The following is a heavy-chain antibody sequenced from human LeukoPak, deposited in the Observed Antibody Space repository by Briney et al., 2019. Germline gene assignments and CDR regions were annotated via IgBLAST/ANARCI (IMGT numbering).Heavy chain of an antibody. V-gene: IGHV3-21*01. D-gene: IGHD3-10*01. CDR3: ARDFITMVRGFDY. J-gene: IGHJ4*02. Sequence: GGSLRLSCAASGFTFSSYSMNWVRQAPGKGLEWVSSISSSSSYIYYADSVKGRFTISRDNAKNSLYLQMNSLRAEDTAVYYCARDFITMVRGFDYWGQGTLVTVSS. CDR2: ISSSSSYI. CDR1: GFTFSSYS.